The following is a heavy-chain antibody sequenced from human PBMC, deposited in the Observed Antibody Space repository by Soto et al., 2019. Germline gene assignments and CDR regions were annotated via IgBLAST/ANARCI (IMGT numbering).Heavy chain of an antibody. CDR2: ISYDGSNK. J-gene: IGHJ4*02. Sequence: QVQLVESGGGVVQPGRSLRLSCAASGFTFSSYGMHWVRQAPGKGLEWVAVISYDGSNKYYADSVKGRFTISRDNSKNTLDLQMNRLRAEDTALYYCAKDPRDYWGQGTLVTVSS. CDR3: AKDPRDY. CDR1: GFTFSSYG. V-gene: IGHV3-30*18.